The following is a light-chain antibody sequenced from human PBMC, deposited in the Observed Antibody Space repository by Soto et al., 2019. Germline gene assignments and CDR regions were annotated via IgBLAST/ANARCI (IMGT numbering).Light chain of an antibody. J-gene: IGKJ5*01. CDR2: GAS. V-gene: IGKV3-20*01. CDR1: QSVSSR. Sequence: EIVLTQSPGTLSLSPGERAALSCRSSQSVSSRLAWYQQRPGQAPRLLISGASSRATGIPDRFSGSGSGTDFTLTISRLEPEDFALYYCQHYAHNSPITFGQGTRLDIK. CDR3: QHYAHNSPIT.